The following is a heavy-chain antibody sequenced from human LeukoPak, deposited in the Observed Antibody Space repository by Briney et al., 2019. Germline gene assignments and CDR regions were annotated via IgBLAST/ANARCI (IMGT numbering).Heavy chain of an antibody. V-gene: IGHV4-59*12. CDR3: ARGLGIDALDV. CDR1: GGSISSYY. J-gene: IGHJ3*01. Sequence: SETLSLTCTVSGGSISSYYWSWIRQPPGKGLEWIGYIHYSGSTNYNPSLKSRVTISVDTSRNQFSLKLSSVTAAATAVYYCARGLGIDALDVRGQGTMVTVSS. D-gene: IGHD3-16*01. CDR2: IHYSGST.